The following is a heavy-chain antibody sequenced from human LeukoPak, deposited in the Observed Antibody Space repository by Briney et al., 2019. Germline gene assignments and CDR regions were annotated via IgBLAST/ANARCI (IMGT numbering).Heavy chain of an antibody. CDR3: ARDYQGGYGDKTVDY. V-gene: IGHV4-39*07. J-gene: IGHJ4*02. CDR1: GGSISSNTYY. CDR2: IYYSGST. D-gene: IGHD5-18*01. Sequence: SESLSLTCTVSGGSISSNTYYWGWIRQPPGKGLEWIGSIYYSGSTYYNPSLKSRVTISVDTSKNQFSLKLSSVTAADTAVYYCARDYQGGYGDKTVDYWGQGTLVTVSS.